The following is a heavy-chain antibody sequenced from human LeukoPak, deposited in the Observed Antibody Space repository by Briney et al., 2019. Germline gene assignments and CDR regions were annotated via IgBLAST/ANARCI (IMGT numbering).Heavy chain of an antibody. Sequence: SETLSLTCTASGYSISSGYYWGWIRQPPGKGLEWIGSIYHSGSTYYNPSLKSRVTISLDTSKNQFSLKLSSVTAADTAVYYCARDLYSSKTNDAFVIWGQGTMVTVSS. D-gene: IGHD6-13*01. CDR1: GYSISSGYY. CDR3: ARDLYSSKTNDAFVI. V-gene: IGHV4-38-2*02. J-gene: IGHJ3*02. CDR2: IYHSGST.